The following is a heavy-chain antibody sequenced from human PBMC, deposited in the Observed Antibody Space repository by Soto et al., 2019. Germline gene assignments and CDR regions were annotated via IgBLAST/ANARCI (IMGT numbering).Heavy chain of an antibody. Sequence: QVQLVQSGAEVKKPGASVKVSCKASGYTFTSYGISWVRQAPGQGLEWMGWISAYNGNTNYAQKLQGRVTMTTDTSTSTAYMELRGLRSDDTAVYYCASGGIAVAGTIYYYYYGMDVWGQGTTVTVSS. CDR3: ASGGIAVAGTIYYYYYGMDV. D-gene: IGHD6-19*01. J-gene: IGHJ6*02. CDR1: GYTFTSYG. CDR2: ISAYNGNT. V-gene: IGHV1-18*01.